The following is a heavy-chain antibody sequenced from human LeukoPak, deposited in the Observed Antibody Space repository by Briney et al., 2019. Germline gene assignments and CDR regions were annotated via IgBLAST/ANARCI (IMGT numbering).Heavy chain of an antibody. J-gene: IGHJ4*02. CDR2: MNPNSGNT. V-gene: IGHV1-8*01. CDR1: GYSFIDYD. CDR3: ASAQRSTYDDSGSPSVVYYFDL. Sequence: ASVKVSCKASGYSFIDYDIHWVRQATGQGLEWMGWMNPNSGNTGYAQKFQGRVTMTRNASINTAYMELSRLRSDDTAVYFCASAQRSTYDDSGSPSVVYYFDLWGQGTLVTVSS. D-gene: IGHD3-22*01.